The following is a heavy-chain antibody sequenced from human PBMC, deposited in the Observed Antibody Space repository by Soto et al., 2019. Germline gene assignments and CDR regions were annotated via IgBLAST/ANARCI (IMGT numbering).Heavy chain of an antibody. CDR2: MNPNSGNT. CDR1: GYTFTHYD. Sequence: QVQLVQSGAEVKKPGASVKVSCKASGYTFTHYDINWVRQAPGQGLEWMGWMNPNSGNTGYAQKFQRRVTMTRDTSINTVFLELSSLRSEDTAVYYCAREGLEYSSATWFDLWGQGTLVTVSS. D-gene: IGHD6-6*01. J-gene: IGHJ5*02. CDR3: AREGLEYSSATWFDL. V-gene: IGHV1-8*01.